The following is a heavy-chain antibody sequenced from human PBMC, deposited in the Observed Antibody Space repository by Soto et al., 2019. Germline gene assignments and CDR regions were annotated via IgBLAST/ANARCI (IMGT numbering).Heavy chain of an antibody. CDR1: GGTFSNYA. CDR3: ARELPPAPGSCREDAVDI. Sequence: QVQLVQSGAELKKPGSSVKVSCQASGGTFSNYAISWVRQAPGQGLEWMGKIIPIFGTTNYAQNFRGRVTITADEDTTTAYMELSSLRSDDTALYYCARELPPAPGSCREDAVDIWGQGTMITVSS. D-gene: IGHD6-13*01. CDR2: IIPIFGTT. V-gene: IGHV1-69*15. J-gene: IGHJ3*02.